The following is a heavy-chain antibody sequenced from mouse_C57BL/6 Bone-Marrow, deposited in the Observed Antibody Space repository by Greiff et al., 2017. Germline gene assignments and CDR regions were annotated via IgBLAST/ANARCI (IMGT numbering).Heavy chain of an antibody. CDR2: SRNKANDYTT. CDR3: ARDAGGLRDVWFAY. CDR1: GFTFSDFY. D-gene: IGHD2-4*01. V-gene: IGHV7-1*01. J-gene: IGHJ3*01. Sequence: EVKLVESGGGLVQSGRSLRLSCATSGFTFSDFYMEWVRQAPGKGLEWIAASRNKANDYTTEYSASVKGRFIVSRDTSQSILYLQMNALRAEDTAIYYCARDAGGLRDVWFAYWGQGTLVTVSA.